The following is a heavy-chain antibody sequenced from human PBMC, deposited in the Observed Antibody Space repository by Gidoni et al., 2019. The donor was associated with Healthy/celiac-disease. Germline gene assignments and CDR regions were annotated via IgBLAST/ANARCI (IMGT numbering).Heavy chain of an antibody. J-gene: IGHJ4*02. CDR3: ARDSFYCSSTSCYRYFDY. D-gene: IGHD2-2*01. V-gene: IGHV4-4*07. CDR1: GGSISSYY. Sequence: QVQLQESGPGLVTPSETLSLTCTVSGGSISSYYWRWIRQPAGKGLEWIGRIYTSGSTNYNPSLKSRVTMSVDTSKNQFSLKLSSVTAADTAVYYCARDSFYCSSTSCYRYFDYWGQGTLVTVSS. CDR2: IYTSGST.